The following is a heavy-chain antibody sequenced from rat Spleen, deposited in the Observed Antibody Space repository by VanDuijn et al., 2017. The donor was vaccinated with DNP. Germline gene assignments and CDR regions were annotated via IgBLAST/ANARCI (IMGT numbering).Heavy chain of an antibody. Sequence: EVQLQESGPGLVKPSQSLSLTCSVTGYSIISNYWGWIRKFPGTKMEWIGHISNSAGSTDYNPSLKSRISITRDTSKNQFFLQVNSVITEDTAXXYCXVQLGVXDYXXXGVXVTVS. CDR1: GYSIISNY. V-gene: IGHV3-1*01. D-gene: IGHD5-1*01. CDR3: XVQLGVXDY. CDR2: ISNSAGST. J-gene: IGHJ2*01.